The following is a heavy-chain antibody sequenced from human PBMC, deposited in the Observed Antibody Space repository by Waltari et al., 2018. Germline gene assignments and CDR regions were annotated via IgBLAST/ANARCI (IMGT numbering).Heavy chain of an antibody. D-gene: IGHD6-13*01. J-gene: IGHJ4*02. Sequence: EVQLVQSGAEVKKPGATVKISCKASGYTFTDYYMHWVQQAPGKGLEWMGRVDPEDVETIYAEKFQGRVTITADTSTDTAYMELSSVTAADTAVYYCARSIAAAGGGDYWGQGTLVTVSS. CDR1: GYTFTDYY. CDR2: VDPEDVET. V-gene: IGHV1-69-2*01. CDR3: ARSIAAAGGGDY.